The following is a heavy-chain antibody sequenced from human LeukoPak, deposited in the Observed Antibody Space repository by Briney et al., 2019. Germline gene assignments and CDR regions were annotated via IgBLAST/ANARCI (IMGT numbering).Heavy chain of an antibody. V-gene: IGHV1-2*02. D-gene: IGHD4-17*01. J-gene: IGHJ6*03. CDR2: INPNSGGT. CDR1: GYTFTSYG. Sequence: GASVKVSCKASGYTFTSYGISWVRQAPGQELEWMGWINPNSGGTNYAQKFQGRVTMTRDTSISTAYMELSRLRSDDTAVYYCARWGIRLRGTNYYYMDVWGKGTTVTVSS. CDR3: ARWGIRLRGTNYYYMDV.